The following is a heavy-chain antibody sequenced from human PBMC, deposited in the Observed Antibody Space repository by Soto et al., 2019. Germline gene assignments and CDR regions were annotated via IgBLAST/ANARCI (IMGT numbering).Heavy chain of an antibody. CDR3: ARDHKWDGMDV. CDR1: GGSFSSDSFI. D-gene: IGHD1-26*01. CDR2: INYSGTT. Sequence: SETLSLTCSVSGGSFSSDSFIWSWVRQFPWKGLEWIGYINYSGTTYYNPSLRSRITMSVDTSKNQFSLNLSSVTAADTAVYYCARDHKWDGMDVWGQGXTVTVYS. J-gene: IGHJ6*02. V-gene: IGHV4-31*03.